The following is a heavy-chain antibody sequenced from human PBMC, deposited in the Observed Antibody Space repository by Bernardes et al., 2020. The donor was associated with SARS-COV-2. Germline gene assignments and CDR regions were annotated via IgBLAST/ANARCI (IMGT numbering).Heavy chain of an antibody. Sequence: ASAKVSCKAYGYTFSGDYIHWVRQVPGQGLEWMGWINPKSGGTNYAQKFQGRVTMTRDTSISTAYMELSSLRSDDTAMYYCAGERVYGDSSYFDFWGQGTLVTVSS. D-gene: IGHD4-17*01. CDR2: INPKSGGT. J-gene: IGHJ4*02. CDR3: AGERVYGDSSYFDF. CDR1: GYTFSGDY. V-gene: IGHV1-2*02.